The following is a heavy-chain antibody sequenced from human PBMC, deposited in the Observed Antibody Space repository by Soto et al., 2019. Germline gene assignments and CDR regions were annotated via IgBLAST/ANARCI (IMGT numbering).Heavy chain of an antibody. CDR2: IYYTGTT. V-gene: IGHV4-34*01. Sequence: SETLSLTCDVYGGSFSGYIWTWIRQTPGKGLQWIGQIYYTGTTSYNPSLKSRVTISVDTSKNRISLKLSSVTAVDTAFYYCARLGGYYQSLDTWGQGTLVTVSS. CDR3: ARLGGYYQSLDT. D-gene: IGHD3-22*01. CDR1: GGSFSGYI. J-gene: IGHJ5*02.